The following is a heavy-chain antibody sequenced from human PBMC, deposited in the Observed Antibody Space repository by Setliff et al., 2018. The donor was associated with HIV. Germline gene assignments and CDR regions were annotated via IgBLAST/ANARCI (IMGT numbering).Heavy chain of an antibody. CDR2: TSHSGKT. CDR1: GGPLSGHY. V-gene: IGHV4-34*01. D-gene: IGHD2-2*01. CDR3: VTSSSWSSRLNF. J-gene: IGHJ4*02. Sequence: LSLTCAVYGGPLSGHYWSWIRQPPGQGLEWIGETSHSGKTNYNLSLKSRVTISVDTSKNQFSLKLTSVTAADTAVYYCVTSSSWSSRLNFWGPGMLVTVSS.